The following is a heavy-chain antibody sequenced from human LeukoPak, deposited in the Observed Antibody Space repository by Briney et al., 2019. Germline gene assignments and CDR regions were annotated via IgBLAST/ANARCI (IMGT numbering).Heavy chain of an antibody. Sequence: GGSLRLSCAAAGFTFNNYAMTWVRQAPGKGLEWVSVINGGSGNSYYADSVKGRFTVSRDNAKNSLYLQMNSLRAEDTAVYYCAKSRDTYALFDYWGQGTLVTVSS. V-gene: IGHV3-23*01. CDR3: AKSRDTYALFDY. D-gene: IGHD2-2*01. J-gene: IGHJ4*02. CDR1: GFTFNNYA. CDR2: INGGSGNS.